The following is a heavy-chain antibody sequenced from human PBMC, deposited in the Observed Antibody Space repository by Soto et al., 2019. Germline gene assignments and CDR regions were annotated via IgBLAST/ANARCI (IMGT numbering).Heavy chain of an antibody. CDR3: AREVHFDWSPGYFDY. CDR1: GFTFSGYA. Sequence: PWLSLRHPCAASGFTFSGYAIHWVRQAPGKGLEWVAVISYDGSNKYYADSVKGRFTISRDNSKNTLYLQMNSLRAEDTAVYYCAREVHFDWSPGYFDYWGQGTLVTVSS. J-gene: IGHJ4*02. CDR2: ISYDGSNK. D-gene: IGHD3-9*01. V-gene: IGHV3-30-3*01.